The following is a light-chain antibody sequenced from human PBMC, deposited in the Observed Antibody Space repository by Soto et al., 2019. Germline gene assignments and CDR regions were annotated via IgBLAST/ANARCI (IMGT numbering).Light chain of an antibody. CDR1: QSVSSR. V-gene: IGKV3-15*01. J-gene: IGKJ4*01. Sequence: IVMTQSPATLSVSPGERATLSCRASQSVSSRLAWYQQKPGQGPRLVIYNASTRATGITPRFSASGSGTDFTLTISSLQSEDVATYFCQQYKDWPPITFGGGTKVEIK. CDR2: NAS. CDR3: QQYKDWPPIT.